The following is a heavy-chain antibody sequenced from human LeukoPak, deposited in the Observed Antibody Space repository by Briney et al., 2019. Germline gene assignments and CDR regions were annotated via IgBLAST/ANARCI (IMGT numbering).Heavy chain of an antibody. V-gene: IGHV3-7*04. CDR1: GFTFSSHW. J-gene: IGHJ5*02. D-gene: IGHD3-16*01. Sequence: PGGSLRLSCAVSGFTFSSHWMSWVRQAPGKGLEWVANIKEDGSDKYYVDSVKGRFTISRDNAKKSLYLQMNSLRAEDTAVYFCARDMIILQSWGQGTLVTVSS. CDR3: ARDMIILQS. CDR2: IKEDGSDK.